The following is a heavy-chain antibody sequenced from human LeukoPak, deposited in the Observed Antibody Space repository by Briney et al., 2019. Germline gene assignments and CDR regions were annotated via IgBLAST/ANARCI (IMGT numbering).Heavy chain of an antibody. CDR3: ARVVQGPWNVSYYDFWSGYYKDAFDI. Sequence: GGSLRLSCAASGFTFSSYSMNWVRQAPGKGLEWVSYISSSSSTIYYADSVKGRFTISRDNAKNSLYLQMNSLRAEDAAVYYCARVVQGPWNVSYYDFWSGYYKDAFDIWGQGTMVTVSS. CDR1: GFTFSSYS. V-gene: IGHV3-48*01. D-gene: IGHD3-3*01. CDR2: ISSSSSTI. J-gene: IGHJ3*02.